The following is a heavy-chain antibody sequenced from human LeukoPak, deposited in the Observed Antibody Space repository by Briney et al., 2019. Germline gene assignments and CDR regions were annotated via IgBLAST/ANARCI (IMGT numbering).Heavy chain of an antibody. CDR2: LSAYNGNT. D-gene: IGHD6-19*01. Sequence: SVKVSCKASGYTFTSYGISRVRQAPGQGLEWMGWLSAYNGNTKYAQKFQGRVTMTTDTSTSTAYMELSSLRSEDTAVYYCARVKAALGYSSGWPEDYWGQGTLVTVSS. CDR3: ARVKAALGYSSGWPEDY. J-gene: IGHJ4*02. V-gene: IGHV1-18*01. CDR1: GYTFTSYG.